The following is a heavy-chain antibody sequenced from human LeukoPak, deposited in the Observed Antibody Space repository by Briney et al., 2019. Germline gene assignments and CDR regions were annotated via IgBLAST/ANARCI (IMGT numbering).Heavy chain of an antibody. CDR1: GYSISSGYY. CDR3: ARDPTYDSSSDDY. V-gene: IGHV4-38-2*02. J-gene: IGHJ4*02. D-gene: IGHD3-22*01. Sequence: PSETLSLTCTVSGYSISSGYYWGWIRQPPGKGLEWIGSIYHSGSTYYNPSLKSRVTISVDTSKNQFSLKLSSVTAADTAVYYCARDPTYDSSSDDYWGQGTLVTVSS. CDR2: IYHSGST.